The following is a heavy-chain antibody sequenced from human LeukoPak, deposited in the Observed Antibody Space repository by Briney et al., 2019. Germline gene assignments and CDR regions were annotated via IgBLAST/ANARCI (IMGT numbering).Heavy chain of an antibody. Sequence: PGGSLRLSCAASGFTFSSYWMSWVRQAPGKGLEWVSAISGSGGSTYYADSVKGRFTISRDNSKNTLYLQMNSLRAEDTAVYYCAKASSSGWLHPHFAYWGQGTLVTVSS. D-gene: IGHD6-19*01. CDR2: ISGSGGST. J-gene: IGHJ4*02. CDR1: GFTFSSYW. V-gene: IGHV3-23*01. CDR3: AKASSSGWLHPHFAY.